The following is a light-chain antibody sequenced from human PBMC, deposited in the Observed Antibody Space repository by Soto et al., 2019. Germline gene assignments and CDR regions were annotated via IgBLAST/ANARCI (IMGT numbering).Light chain of an antibody. V-gene: IGKV3-15*01. CDR2: GAS. CDR1: QSISSN. J-gene: IGKJ1*01. CDR3: QQYNDWPRT. Sequence: EIVMTQSPATLSVSPGERATLSCRASQSISSNLAWYQQKPGQAPRLLIYGASTRATGIAARFRGSGSGTEFTLTISSLQSEDFSFDYCQQYNDWPRTFGQGTKVEIK.